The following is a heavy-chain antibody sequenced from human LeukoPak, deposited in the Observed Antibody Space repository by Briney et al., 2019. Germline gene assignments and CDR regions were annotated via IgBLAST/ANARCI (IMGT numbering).Heavy chain of an antibody. V-gene: IGHV3-30*18. CDR1: GFSFNNYV. Sequence: GGSLRLSCAASGFSFNNYVMHWVRQGPGKGLQWLSFISYDAINKFYSDSVKGRFTISRDNSKNTLYLQMNSLRAEDTAVYYCAKSHDFWSGYHMDVWGKGTTVTVSS. D-gene: IGHD3-3*01. J-gene: IGHJ6*03. CDR3: AKSHDFWSGYHMDV. CDR2: ISYDAINK.